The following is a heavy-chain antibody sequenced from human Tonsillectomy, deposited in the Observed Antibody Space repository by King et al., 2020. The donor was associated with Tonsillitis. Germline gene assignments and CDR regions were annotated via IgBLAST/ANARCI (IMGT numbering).Heavy chain of an antibody. CDR3: AEDLDSGTYYYYYYMDV. CDR1: GFTFSSYA. Sequence: VQLVESGGGLVQPGGSLRLSCATSGFTFSSYAMTWVRQAPGKGLEWVSGISGSGSSTYYADSVKGRFTISRDNSKNTLYLQMNSLRAEDTAVYYCAEDLDSGTYYYYYYMDVWGKGTTVTVSS. V-gene: IGHV3-23*04. J-gene: IGHJ6*03. CDR2: ISGSGSST. D-gene: IGHD1-26*01.